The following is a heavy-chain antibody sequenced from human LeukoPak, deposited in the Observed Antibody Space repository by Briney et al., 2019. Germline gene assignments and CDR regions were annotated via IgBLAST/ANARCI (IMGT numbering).Heavy chain of an antibody. CDR1: GCTFTSYG. CDR2: ISAYNGNT. V-gene: IGHV1-18*01. Sequence: ASVKVSCKASGCTFTSYGISWVRQAPGQGLEWMGWISAYNGNTNYAQKLQGRVTMTTDTSTSTAYMELRSLRSDDTAVYYCARDHRYDILTGYSYFDYWGQGTLVTVSS. CDR3: ARDHRYDILTGYSYFDY. J-gene: IGHJ4*02. D-gene: IGHD3-9*01.